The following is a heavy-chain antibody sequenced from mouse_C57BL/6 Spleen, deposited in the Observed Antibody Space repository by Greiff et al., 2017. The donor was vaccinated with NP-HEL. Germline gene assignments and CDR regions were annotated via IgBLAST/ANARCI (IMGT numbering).Heavy chain of an antibody. J-gene: IGHJ2*01. CDR2: IYPGDGDT. CDR1: GYAFSSSW. CDR3: AREDDGYYFDY. D-gene: IGHD2-3*01. V-gene: IGHV1-82*01. Sequence: QVQLQQSGPELVKPGASVKISCKASGYAFSSSWMNWVKQRPGKGIEWIGRIYPGDGDTNYNGKFKGKATLTADKSSSTAYMQLSSLTSEDSAVYFCAREDDGYYFDYWGQGTTLTVSS.